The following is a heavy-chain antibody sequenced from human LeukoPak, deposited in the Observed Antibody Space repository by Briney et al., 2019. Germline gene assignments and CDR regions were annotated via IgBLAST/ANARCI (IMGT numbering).Heavy chain of an antibody. CDR1: GFTFSDYY. V-gene: IGHV3-11*04. Sequence: PGGSLRLSCAASGFTFSDYYMSWIRQAPGKGLEWVSYISSSGSTIYYADSVKGRFTISRDNAKNSLYLQMNSLRAEDTAVYYCAREDCSSTSCYYYMDVWGKGTTVTVSS. CDR3: AREDCSSTSCYYYMDV. J-gene: IGHJ6*03. CDR2: ISSSGSTI. D-gene: IGHD2-2*01.